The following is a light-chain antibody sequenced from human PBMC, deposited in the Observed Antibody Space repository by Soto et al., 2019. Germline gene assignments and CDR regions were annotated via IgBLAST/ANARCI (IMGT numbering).Light chain of an antibody. J-gene: IGKJ1*01. Sequence: EIVLTQSPGTLSLSPGERATLSCRASQDIGSTYLAWYHQRPAQAPRLLIYGASSRATDIPDRFSGSGSGTDCTLTISRLEPEDFGVYYCQQYGTSGTFGQGTKVEVK. CDR3: QQYGTSGT. CDR1: QDIGSTY. V-gene: IGKV3-20*01. CDR2: GAS.